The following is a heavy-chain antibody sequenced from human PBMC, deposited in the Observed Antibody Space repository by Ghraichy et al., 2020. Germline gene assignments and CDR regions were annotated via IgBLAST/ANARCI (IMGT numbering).Heavy chain of an antibody. V-gene: IGHV1-2*02. CDR3: ARTTYDDYDFDY. Sequence: ASVKVSCKASGYTFTGYYMHWVRQAPGQGLEWMGWINPNSAGTNYAQKFQGRVTMTRDTSISTAYMELSRLRSDDTAVYYCARTTYDDYDFDYWGQGTLVTVSS. J-gene: IGHJ4*02. CDR1: GYTFTGYY. CDR2: INPNSAGT. D-gene: IGHD4-17*01.